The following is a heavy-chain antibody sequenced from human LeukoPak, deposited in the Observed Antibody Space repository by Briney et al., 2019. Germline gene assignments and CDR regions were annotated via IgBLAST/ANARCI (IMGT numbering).Heavy chain of an antibody. D-gene: IGHD1-26*01. CDR3: ARSHSGSSRNWFDP. V-gene: IGHV3-48*04. CDR2: ISSSGRTT. Sequence: GGSLKLSCAASGFTFRNYGMNWVRRAPGKGLEWVSYISSSGRTTYYADFVKGRFTISRDNAKNSLYLQMNSLRAEDTAVYYCARSHSGSSRNWFDPWGQGTLVTVSS. J-gene: IGHJ5*02. CDR1: GFTFRNYG.